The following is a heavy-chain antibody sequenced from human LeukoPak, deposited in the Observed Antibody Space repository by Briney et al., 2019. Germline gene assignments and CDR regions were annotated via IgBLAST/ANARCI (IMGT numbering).Heavy chain of an antibody. CDR3: AKDRRMMSAYYGMDV. J-gene: IGHJ6*02. D-gene: IGHD3-16*01. V-gene: IGHV3-30*18. CDR1: GFTFWNYG. CDR2: ISYDGRNQ. Sequence: GGSLRLSCEASGFTFWNYGVHWARQAPGKGLEWVAVISYDGRNQQYADSVKGRFTMSRDNSRNTVYLQLNSLRTEDTAVYYCAKDRRMMSAYYGMDVWGQGTTVIVSS.